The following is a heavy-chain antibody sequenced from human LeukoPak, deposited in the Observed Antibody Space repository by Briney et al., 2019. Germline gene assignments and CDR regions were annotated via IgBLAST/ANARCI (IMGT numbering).Heavy chain of an antibody. CDR3: ARHGRCSSTSCYRHYYGSGTNWFDP. CDR1: GDSISSSSYY. CDR2: IYYSGST. D-gene: IGHD2-2*01. V-gene: IGHV4-39*07. Sequence: SETLSLTCTVSGDSISSSSYYWGWLRQPPGKGLEWIGSIYYSGSTYYNPSLKSRVTISVDTSKNQFSLKLSSVTAADTAVYYCARHGRCSSTSCYRHYYGSGTNWFDPWGQGTLVTVSS. J-gene: IGHJ5*02.